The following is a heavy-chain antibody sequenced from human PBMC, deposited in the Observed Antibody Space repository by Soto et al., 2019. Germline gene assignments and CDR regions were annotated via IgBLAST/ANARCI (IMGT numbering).Heavy chain of an antibody. CDR2: IYHSGST. V-gene: IGHV4-38-2*02. J-gene: IGHJ5*02. CDR3: ARDQGITRTGGVITPECWFDP. D-gene: IGHD3-22*01. Sequence: PSETLSLTCAVSGYSISSGYYWGWIRQPPGSGLEWIGSIYHSGSTYYNPSLKSRVTISVDTSQNQFSLKLSSVTAADTAVYYCARDQGITRTGGVITPECWFDPWGQGTLVTVSS. CDR1: GYSISSGYY.